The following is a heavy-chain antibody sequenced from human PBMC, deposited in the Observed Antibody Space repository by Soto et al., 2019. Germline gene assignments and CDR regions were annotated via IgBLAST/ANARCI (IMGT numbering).Heavy chain of an antibody. J-gene: IGHJ6*02. V-gene: IGHV1-69*01. D-gene: IGHD3-22*01. CDR1: GGALSSYA. Sequence: LVKVSFTGSGGALSSYAISWVRQAHEQGLEWMGGIIPIFGTANYAQKFQGRVTITADESTSTAYMELSSLRSEDTAVYYCATRYYDSSGYWPYGMDVWGQGTTVNLSS. CDR2: IIPIFGTA. CDR3: ATRYYDSSGYWPYGMDV.